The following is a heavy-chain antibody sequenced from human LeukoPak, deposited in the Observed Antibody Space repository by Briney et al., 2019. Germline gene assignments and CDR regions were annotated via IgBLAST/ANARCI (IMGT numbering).Heavy chain of an antibody. CDR1: GGSISSYY. CDR3: ARGIEWELLAFDI. Sequence: PSETLSLTCTVSGGSISSYYWSWVRQPPGKGLEWIGYIYYSGSTNYNPSLKSRVTISVDTSKNQFSLKLSSVTAADTAVYYCARGIEWELLAFDIWGQGTMVTVSS. D-gene: IGHD1-26*01. J-gene: IGHJ3*02. V-gene: IGHV4-59*01. CDR2: IYYSGST.